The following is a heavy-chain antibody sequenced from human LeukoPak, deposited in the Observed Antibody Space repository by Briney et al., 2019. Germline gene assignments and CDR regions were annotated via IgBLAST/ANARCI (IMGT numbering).Heavy chain of an antibody. J-gene: IGHJ5*02. CDR2: IKQDGSEK. CDR3: ARGGAPYCSSTSCYEDRFDP. V-gene: IGHV3-7*05. D-gene: IGHD2-2*01. Sequence: PGGSLRLSCAASGFTFSNYWMSWVRQAPGKGLEWVANIKQDGSEKDYVDSVKGRFTISRDSANNSLYLQMISLRAEDTAVYYCARGGAPYCSSTSCYEDRFDPWGQGTLVTVSS. CDR1: GFTFSNYW.